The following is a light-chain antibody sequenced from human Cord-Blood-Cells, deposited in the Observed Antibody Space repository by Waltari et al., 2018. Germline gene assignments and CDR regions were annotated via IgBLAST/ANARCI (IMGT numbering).Light chain of an antibody. CDR1: SSNVGGYNY. CDR3: SSYTSSSTLVV. Sequence: QSALTQPAPVSGPPGQSITISSTGTSSNVGGYNYVPWYQQPPGKAPKLMIYEVSNRPSGVSNRFSGYKSGNTASRTISGLQAEDEADYYCSSYTSSSTLVVFGGGTKLTVL. J-gene: IGLJ2*01. V-gene: IGLV2-14*01. CDR2: EVS.